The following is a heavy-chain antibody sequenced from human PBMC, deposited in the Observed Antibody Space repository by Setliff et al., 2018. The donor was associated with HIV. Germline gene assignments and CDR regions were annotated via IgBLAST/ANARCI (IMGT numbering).Heavy chain of an antibody. CDR3: ARDFPSPDYSSSWAHLYYHYGMDV. D-gene: IGHD6-13*01. Sequence: ASVKVSCKASGYTFTSHTIHWVRQAPGQGLEWMGWINAGNGNTKYSQKFQSRVTITRDTSATTAFMELSSLTSEDTAVYYCARDFPSPDYSSSWAHLYYHYGMDVWGQGTTVTVSS. V-gene: IGHV1-3*01. CDR2: INAGNGNT. CDR1: GYTFTSHT. J-gene: IGHJ6*02.